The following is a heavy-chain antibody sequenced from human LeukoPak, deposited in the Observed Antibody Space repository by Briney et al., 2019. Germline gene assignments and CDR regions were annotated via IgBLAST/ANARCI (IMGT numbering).Heavy chain of an antibody. V-gene: IGHV4-59*01. J-gene: IGHJ4*02. CDR3: ARENPSGYYNRPIDY. CDR2: IYYSGSI. D-gene: IGHD3-22*01. Sequence: SETLSLICTVSGASISSYYWSWIRQPPGKGLEWIGDIYYSGSIKYNPSLKCRVTMSVDTSKNQFSLKLSSVTAADTAIYYCARENPSGYYNRPIDYWGQGTLVTVSS. CDR1: GASISSYY.